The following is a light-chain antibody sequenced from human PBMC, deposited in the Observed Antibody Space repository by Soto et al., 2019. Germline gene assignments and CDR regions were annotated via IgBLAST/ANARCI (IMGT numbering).Light chain of an antibody. CDR2: GAS. CDR1: QSVSSSY. J-gene: IGKJ1*01. Sequence: SQSVSSSYLAGYQQKTGQAPRLLIYGASNRATGIPDRFSGSGSGTDFTLTISRLDPEDFAVYFCQQYGSSPRTFGQGTKVDIK. CDR3: QQYGSSPRT. V-gene: IGKV3-20*01.